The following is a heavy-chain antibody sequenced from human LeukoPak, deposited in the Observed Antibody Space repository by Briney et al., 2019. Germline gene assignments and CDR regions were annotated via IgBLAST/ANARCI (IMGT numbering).Heavy chain of an antibody. Sequence: GGSLRLSCAASGFSFSSYSMNWVRQAPGKGLEWVSYISGSSSRIYYADSVKGRFTISRDNAKTSLYLQMNSLRAEDTAVYYCARDDGPYYYDSSGYYYVLDYWGQGTLVTVSS. J-gene: IGHJ4*02. CDR1: GFSFSSYS. V-gene: IGHV3-48*01. CDR3: ARDDGPYYYDSSGYYYVLDY. D-gene: IGHD3-22*01. CDR2: ISGSSSRI.